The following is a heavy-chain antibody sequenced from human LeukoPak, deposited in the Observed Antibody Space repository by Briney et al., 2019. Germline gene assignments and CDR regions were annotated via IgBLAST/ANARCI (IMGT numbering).Heavy chain of an antibody. CDR3: ARVCSSTSCYTKGFVDY. D-gene: IGHD2-2*02. CDR1: GGSISSGSYY. Sequence: PSETLSLTCTVSGGSISSGSYYWSWIRQPAGKGLEWFGRIYTSGSTNYNPSLKSRVTISVDTSKNQFSLKLSSVTATDTAVYYCARVCSSTSCYTKGFVDYWGQGTLVTVSS. CDR2: IYTSGST. J-gene: IGHJ4*02. V-gene: IGHV4-61*02.